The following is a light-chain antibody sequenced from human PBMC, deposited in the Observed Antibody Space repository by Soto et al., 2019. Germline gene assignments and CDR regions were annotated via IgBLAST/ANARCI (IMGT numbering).Light chain of an antibody. CDR3: SSYTSSYTYV. V-gene: IGLV2-14*01. CDR1: SSDVGGYNY. J-gene: IGLJ1*01. CDR2: DVT. Sequence: QSALTQPASVSGSPGQSITISCTGTSSDVGGYNYVSWYQQHPGKAPKLMIYDVTNRPSGVSNRVSGSKSGNTASLTISGLQAEDEADYYCSSYTSSYTYVFGTGTKLTVL.